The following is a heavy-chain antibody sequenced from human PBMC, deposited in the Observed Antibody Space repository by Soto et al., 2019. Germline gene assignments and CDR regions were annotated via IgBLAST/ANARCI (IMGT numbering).Heavy chain of an antibody. CDR2: IIPIFGTA. V-gene: IGHV1-69*13. Sequence: ASVKVSCKASGGTFSSYATSWVRQAPGQGLEWMGGIIPIFGTANYAQKFQGRVTITADESTSTAYMELSSLRSEDTAVYYCASPMTTVTSPYYYGMDVWGQGTTVTVSS. D-gene: IGHD4-17*01. J-gene: IGHJ6*02. CDR1: GGTFSSYA. CDR3: ASPMTTVTSPYYYGMDV.